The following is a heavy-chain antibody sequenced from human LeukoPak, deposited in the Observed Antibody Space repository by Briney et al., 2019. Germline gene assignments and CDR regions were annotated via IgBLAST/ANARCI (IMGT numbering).Heavy chain of an antibody. V-gene: IGHV1-18*01. CDR3: ASSAGYSGYDAHDY. Sequence: GASVKVSCKASGYTFTSYGISWVRQAPGQGLEWMGWISAYNGNTNYAQKLQGRVTMTTDTSTSTAYMELRSLRSDDTAVYYCASSAGYSGYDAHDYWGQGTLVTVSS. CDR1: GYTFTSYG. D-gene: IGHD5-12*01. J-gene: IGHJ4*02. CDR2: ISAYNGNT.